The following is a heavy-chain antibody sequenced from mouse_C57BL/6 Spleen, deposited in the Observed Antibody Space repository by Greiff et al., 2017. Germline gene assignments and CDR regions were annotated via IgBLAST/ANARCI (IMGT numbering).Heavy chain of an antibody. CDR3: ARRDVGYFDV. D-gene: IGHD3-3*01. V-gene: IGHV1-61*01. CDR1: GYTFTSYW. J-gene: IGHJ1*03. Sequence: QVQLQQPGAELVRPGSSVKLSCKASGYTFTSYWMDWVKQRPGQGLEWIGNIHPSDSETHYNQKFKDKATLTVDKSSSTAYMQLSSLTSEDSAVYYCARRDVGYFDVWGTGTTVTVSS. CDR2: IHPSDSET.